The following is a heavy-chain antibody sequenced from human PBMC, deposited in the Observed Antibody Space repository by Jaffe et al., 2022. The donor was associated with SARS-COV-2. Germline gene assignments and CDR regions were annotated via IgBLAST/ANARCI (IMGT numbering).Heavy chain of an antibody. V-gene: IGHV3-9*01. CDR3: AKELEFSNYEPHYYYGMDV. D-gene: IGHD4-4*01. Sequence: EVQLVESGGGLVQPGRSLRLSCAASGFTFDDYAMHWVRQAPGKGLEWVSGISWNSGSIGYADSVKGRFTISRDNAKNSLYLQMNSLRAEDTALYYCAKELEFSNYEPHYYYGMDVWGQGTTVTVSS. CDR2: ISWNSGSI. J-gene: IGHJ6*02. CDR1: GFTFDDYA.